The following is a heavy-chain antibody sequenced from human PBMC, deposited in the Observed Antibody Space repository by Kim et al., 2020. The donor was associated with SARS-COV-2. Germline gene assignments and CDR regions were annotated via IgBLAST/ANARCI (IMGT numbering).Heavy chain of an antibody. CDR2: ISYDGSNK. CDR3: ARGINGLYLYYFDY. J-gene: IGHJ4*02. Sequence: GGSLRLSCAASGFTFSSYGMHWVRQAPGKGLEWVAVISYDGSNKYYADSVKGRFTISRDNSKNTLYLQMNSLRAEDTAVYYCARGINGLYLYYFDYWGQGTLVTVSS. CDR1: GFTFSSYG. V-gene: IGHV3-33*05. D-gene: IGHD2-8*01.